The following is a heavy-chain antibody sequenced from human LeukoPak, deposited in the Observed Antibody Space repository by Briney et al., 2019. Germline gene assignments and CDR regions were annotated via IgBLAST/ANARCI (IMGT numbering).Heavy chain of an antibody. CDR3: ARDSTAGPFDP. V-gene: IGHV3-21*01. CDR1: GFTFSSYS. Sequence: GGSLRLSCAASGFTFSSYSMNWARQAPGKGLEWVSSISSSSSYIYYADSVKGRFTISRDNAKNSLYLQMNSLRAEDTAVYYCARDSTAGPFDPWGQGTLVTVSS. CDR2: ISSSSSYI. J-gene: IGHJ5*02. D-gene: IGHD2/OR15-2a*01.